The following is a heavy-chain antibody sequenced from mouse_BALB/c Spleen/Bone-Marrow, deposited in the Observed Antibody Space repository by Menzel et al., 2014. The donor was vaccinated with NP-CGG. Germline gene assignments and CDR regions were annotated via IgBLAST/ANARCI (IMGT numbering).Heavy chain of an antibody. D-gene: IGHD2-1*01. CDR1: GYTFTSYW. Sequence: LVESGAELVKPGASVKLSCKASGYTFTSYWMHWVKQRPEQGLEWIGEIDPGTGRTDYNKKFKSRATLTVDKSSSTAYMQLSSPTSEDSAVYYCASPSDGNPFAYWGQGTLVTVSA. J-gene: IGHJ3*01. CDR3: ASPSDGNPFAY. CDR2: IDPGTGRT. V-gene: IGHV1S81*02.